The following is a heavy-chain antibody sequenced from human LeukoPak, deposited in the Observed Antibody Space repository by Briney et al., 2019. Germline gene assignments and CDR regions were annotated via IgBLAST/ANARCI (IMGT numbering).Heavy chain of an antibody. Sequence: GGSLRLSCAASGFMFSNYWMSWVRQAPGKGLEWVANIKEDGSEKYYVESVKGRFTISRDNSKNTLYLQMNSLRAEDTAVYYCANPRSNSSGTNWFDPWGQGTLVTVSS. D-gene: IGHD6-19*01. CDR3: ANPRSNSSGTNWFDP. CDR2: IKEDGSEK. V-gene: IGHV3-7*03. CDR1: GFMFSNYW. J-gene: IGHJ5*02.